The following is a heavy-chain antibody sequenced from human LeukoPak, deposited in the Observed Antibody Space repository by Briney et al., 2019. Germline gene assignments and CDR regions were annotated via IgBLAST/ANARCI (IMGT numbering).Heavy chain of an antibody. Sequence: ASVKVSCKASGYTFTGYYMHWVRQAPGQGLEWMGWINPNSGGTNYAQKFQGRVTMTRDTSISTAYMELSRLRSDDTAVYYCARAADYYDSSGYSPNYMDVWGKGTTVTVSS. D-gene: IGHD3-22*01. CDR2: INPNSGGT. V-gene: IGHV1-2*02. CDR3: ARAADYYDSSGYSPNYMDV. J-gene: IGHJ6*03. CDR1: GYTFTGYY.